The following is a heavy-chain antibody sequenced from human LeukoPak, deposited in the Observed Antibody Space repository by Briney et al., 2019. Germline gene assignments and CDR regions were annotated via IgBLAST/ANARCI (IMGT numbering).Heavy chain of an antibody. CDR2: INPNSGGT. Sequence: ASVKVSCKASGYTFTGYYMHWVRQAPGQGLEWMGWINPNSGGTNYAQKFQGRVTMTRDTSISTAYMELSRLRSDDTAVYYCARDNEIVGATGLDYWGQGTLVTVSS. V-gene: IGHV1-2*02. D-gene: IGHD1-26*01. J-gene: IGHJ4*02. CDR3: ARDNEIVGATGLDY. CDR1: GYTFTGYY.